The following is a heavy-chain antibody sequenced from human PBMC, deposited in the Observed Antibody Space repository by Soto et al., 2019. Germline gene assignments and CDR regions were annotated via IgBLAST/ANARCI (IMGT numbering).Heavy chain of an antibody. Sequence: VQLVQSGAEVRKPGASVKVSRKSSGDSFNDYYIHWVRQAPGQGLEWMGWINPNGGVTKYAQKFQGWVTMTRDTSIRTVYMELSRLRSDDTAVYYCARESGGATATLDYYYFYMDVWGKGTTVTVSS. D-gene: IGHD5-12*01. V-gene: IGHV1-2*04. CDR2: INPNGGVT. CDR3: ARESGGATATLDYYYFYMDV. J-gene: IGHJ6*03. CDR1: GDSFNDYY.